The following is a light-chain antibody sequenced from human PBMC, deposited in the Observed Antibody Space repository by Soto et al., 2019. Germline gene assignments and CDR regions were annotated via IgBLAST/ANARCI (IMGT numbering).Light chain of an antibody. CDR3: QQANSFPLT. V-gene: IGKV1-12*01. CDR2: TGS. J-gene: IGKJ4*01. Sequence: DLQMTQSPSSVSASVGDRVSITCRASQGISSWLAWYQQKPGRAPKLLIYTGSSLQSGVPSRFSGTGSGTDFSLTISSLKPEDVATYYCQQANSFPLTFGGGTKVEIK. CDR1: QGISSW.